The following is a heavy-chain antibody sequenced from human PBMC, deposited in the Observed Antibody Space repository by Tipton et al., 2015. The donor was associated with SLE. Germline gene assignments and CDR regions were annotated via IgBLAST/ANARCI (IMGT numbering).Heavy chain of an antibody. Sequence: WSWVRQPPGKGLEWIGEVSHSRSTNYNPSLKSRGTISLDTSSNQFSLRLSSVTAADTAVYYCARGVAGYFHYCYLDVWGKGTTVTISS. V-gene: IGHV4-34*01. CDR3: ARGVAGYFHYCYLDV. J-gene: IGHJ6*03. CDR2: VSHSRST.